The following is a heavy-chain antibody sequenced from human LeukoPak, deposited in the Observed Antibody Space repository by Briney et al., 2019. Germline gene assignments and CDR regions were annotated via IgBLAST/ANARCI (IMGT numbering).Heavy chain of an antibody. V-gene: IGHV4-38-2*02. D-gene: IGHD3-3*01. CDR2: IYHSGST. CDR3: ARAKYYDFSSGYMTYYFDS. J-gene: IGHJ4*02. CDR1: GYSISSGYY. Sequence: PSETLSLTCTASGYSISSGYYWGWIRQPPGKGLEWIGSIYHSGSTYYNPSLKSRVTISGDTSKNQFSLYLSSVTAADTAVYYCARAKYYDFSSGYMTYYFDSWGQGALVTVSS.